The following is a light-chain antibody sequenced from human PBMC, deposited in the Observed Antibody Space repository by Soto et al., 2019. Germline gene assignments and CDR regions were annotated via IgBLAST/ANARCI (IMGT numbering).Light chain of an antibody. CDR3: CSFTSSNTWV. J-gene: IGLJ3*02. V-gene: IGLV2-14*01. CDR1: GSDVGGYNY. CDR2: EVT. Sequence: QSALTQPASVSGSPGQSITISCTGTGSDVGGYNYVSWYQQHPGKAPKLMIYEVTNRPSGVSNRFPGSKSGNTASLTISGLQTEDEADYYCCSFTSSNTWVFGGGTKLTVL.